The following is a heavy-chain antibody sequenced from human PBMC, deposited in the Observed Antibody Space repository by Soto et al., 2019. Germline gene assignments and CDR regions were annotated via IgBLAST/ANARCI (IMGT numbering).Heavy chain of an antibody. V-gene: IGHV3-30-3*01. D-gene: IGHD1-26*01. CDR1: GFAFSSHA. J-gene: IGHJ5*02. CDR2: ISYDGSSK. Sequence: QVQLVESGGGVVQPGRSLRLSCAASGFAFSSHAMHWVRQAPGKGLEWVAVISYDGSSKYYADSVKGRFTISRDSVENTLYLQMNSLRAEDTAVYYCARGHLDGSWFDPWGQGTLVTVSS. CDR3: ARGHLDGSWFDP.